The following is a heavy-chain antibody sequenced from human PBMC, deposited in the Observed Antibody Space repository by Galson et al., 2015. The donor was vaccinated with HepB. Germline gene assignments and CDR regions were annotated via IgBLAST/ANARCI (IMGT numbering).Heavy chain of an antibody. V-gene: IGHV3-23*01. CDR3: AKSPYYDFWSGYWFDY. CDR1: GFTFSIYA. CDR2: VSGSGGST. J-gene: IGHJ4*02. D-gene: IGHD3-3*01. Sequence: SLRLSCAASGFTFSIYAMSWVRQAPGKGLEWVSAVSGSGGSTYYADSVKGRFTISRDNSKNTLYLQMNSLRAEDTAVYYCAKSPYYDFWSGYWFDYWGQGTLVTVSS.